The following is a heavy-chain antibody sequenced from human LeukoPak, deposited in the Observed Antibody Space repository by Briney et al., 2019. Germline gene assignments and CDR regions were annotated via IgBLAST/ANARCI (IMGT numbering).Heavy chain of an antibody. CDR3: ASDSGYGYYYYGMDV. J-gene: IGHJ6*02. CDR2: IYYSGST. Sequence: WVRQAPGKGLEWIGSIYYSGSTYYNPSLRSRVTISVDTSKNQFSLKLSSVTAADTAVYYCASDSGYGYYYYGMDVWGQGTTVTVSS. D-gene: IGHD5-12*01. V-gene: IGHV4-39*07.